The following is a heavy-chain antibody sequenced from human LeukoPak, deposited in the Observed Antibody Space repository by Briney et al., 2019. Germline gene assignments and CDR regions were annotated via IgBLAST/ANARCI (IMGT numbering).Heavy chain of an antibody. V-gene: IGHV3-49*04. Sequence: GGSLRLSCTASGFTFGDYAMSWVRQAPGKGLEWVGFIRSKAYGGTTEYAASVKGRFTISRDDSKSIAYLQMNSLKAEDTAVYYCTRGVGATPRYYFDYWGQGTLVTVSS. CDR2: IRSKAYGGTT. CDR3: TRGVGATPRYYFDY. J-gene: IGHJ4*02. D-gene: IGHD1-26*01. CDR1: GFTFGDYA.